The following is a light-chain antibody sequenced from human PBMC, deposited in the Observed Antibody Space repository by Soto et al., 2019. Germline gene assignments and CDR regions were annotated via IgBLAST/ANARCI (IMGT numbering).Light chain of an antibody. Sequence: QSALTQPASVSGSPGQSITISCTGTSSDVGGYNYVSWYQQHPGKAPKLMIYEVSNRPSGVSNRFSGSKSGNTASLTISGLQAEDAADYYCSSYTSSSLEVFGTGTKVTVL. CDR2: EVS. J-gene: IGLJ1*01. V-gene: IGLV2-14*01. CDR1: SSDVGGYNY. CDR3: SSYTSSSLEV.